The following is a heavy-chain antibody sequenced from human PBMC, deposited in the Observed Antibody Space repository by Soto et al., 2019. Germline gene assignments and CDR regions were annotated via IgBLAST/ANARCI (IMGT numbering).Heavy chain of an antibody. CDR3: STSSRNEYHFAMDA. V-gene: IGHV3-53*02. Sequence: EVHLVETGGGLIQPGGSLRLSCAASGLSVSSSDMSWVRQASGKGLEWVSVIYSGGSTHDADSVKGRFTISRDNSKNTVHLQMNSLRVDETAVNFFSTSSRNEYHFAMDAWGKGTTVSVSS. CDR2: IYSGGST. J-gene: IGHJ6*04. CDR1: GLSVSSSD. D-gene: IGHD6-6*01.